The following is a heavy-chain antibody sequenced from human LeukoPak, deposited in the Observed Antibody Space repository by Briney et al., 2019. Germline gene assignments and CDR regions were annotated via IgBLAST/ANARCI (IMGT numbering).Heavy chain of an antibody. CDR3: ARVTTGYYEHYFDY. Sequence: PSETLSLTCTVSGGSISSYYWSWIRQPAGKGLEWIGRIYTSGSTNYNPSLKSRVTISVDTSKNQFSLRLSSVTAADTAVYYCARVTTGYYEHYFDYWGQGTLVTVSS. V-gene: IGHV4-4*07. D-gene: IGHD3-9*01. CDR1: GGSISSYY. J-gene: IGHJ4*02. CDR2: IYTSGST.